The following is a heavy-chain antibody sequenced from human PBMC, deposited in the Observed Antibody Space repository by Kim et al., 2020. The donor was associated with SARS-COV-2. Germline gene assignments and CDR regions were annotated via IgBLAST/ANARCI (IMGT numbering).Heavy chain of an antibody. CDR3: ARDWYYDSSGHYFDY. Sequence: GRSLRLSCAASGFTFSNYSMNWVRQAPGKGLEWVSSISSSSSYIYHADSVRGRFTISRDNAKNSLYLQMNSLRAEDTAVYYCARDWYYDSSGHYFDYWGQGTLVTVSS. CDR2: ISSSSSYI. CDR1: GFTFSNYS. D-gene: IGHD3-22*01. J-gene: IGHJ4*02. V-gene: IGHV3-21*01.